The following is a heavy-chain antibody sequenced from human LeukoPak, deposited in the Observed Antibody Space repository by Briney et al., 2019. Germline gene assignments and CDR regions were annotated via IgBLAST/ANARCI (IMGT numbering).Heavy chain of an antibody. Sequence: GGSLRLSCVASGFTFSSYWMHWVRQAPGKGLVWVSRINSDGSSTSYADSVKGRFTISRDNAKNTLYLQMNSLRAEDTAVYYCANGYCSGGSCYPASDAFDIWGQGTMVTVSS. CDR3: ANGYCSGGSCYPASDAFDI. CDR1: GFTFSSYW. J-gene: IGHJ3*02. V-gene: IGHV3-74*01. CDR2: INSDGSST. D-gene: IGHD2-15*01.